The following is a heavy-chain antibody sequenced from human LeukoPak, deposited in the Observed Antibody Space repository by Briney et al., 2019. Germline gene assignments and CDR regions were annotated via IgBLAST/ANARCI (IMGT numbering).Heavy chain of an antibody. J-gene: IGHJ6*03. D-gene: IGHD3-10*01. V-gene: IGHV3-21*01. CDR3: ARLPGYYYYYYYMDG. Sequence: SVKGRFTVSRDNAENSLYLQMNSLRAEDTAVYYCARLPGYYYYYYYMDGWGNRTTVTVSS.